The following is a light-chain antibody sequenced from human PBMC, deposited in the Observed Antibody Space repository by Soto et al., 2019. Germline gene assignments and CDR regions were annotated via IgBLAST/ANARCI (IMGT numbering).Light chain of an antibody. CDR1: QRVSSSY. CDR3: QQYGSSPRT. Sequence: EIVLTQSPGTLSLSPGERATLSCRASQRVSSSYLAWYQQKPGQAPRPLIYGASNRATGIPDRFSGSGSGTDFTLTINRLEPEDFAVYYCQQYGSSPRTFGQGTKVEIK. CDR2: GAS. V-gene: IGKV3-20*01. J-gene: IGKJ1*01.